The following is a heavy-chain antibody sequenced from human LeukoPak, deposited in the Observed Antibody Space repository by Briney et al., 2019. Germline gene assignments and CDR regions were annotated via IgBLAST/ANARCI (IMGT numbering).Heavy chain of an antibody. V-gene: IGHV3-48*01. CDR2: ISSSSRTI. J-gene: IGHJ4*02. Sequence: GGSLRLSCAGSGFSFSTYGMTWVRQAPGKGLEWTSYISSSSRTIYYADSVKGRFTISRDNAKNSLYLQMNSLRAEDTAVYYCARDLHFRVYDSSIYYPYWGQGTLVTVSS. CDR3: ARDLHFRVYDSSIYYPY. D-gene: IGHD3-22*01. CDR1: GFSFSTYG.